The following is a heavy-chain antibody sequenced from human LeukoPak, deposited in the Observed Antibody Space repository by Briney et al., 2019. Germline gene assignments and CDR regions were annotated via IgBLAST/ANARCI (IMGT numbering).Heavy chain of an antibody. CDR3: AKDADSDSSGYYPYSFDY. V-gene: IGHV3-23*01. CDR1: GFTFSSYA. D-gene: IGHD3-22*01. Sequence: GGSLRLSCVASGFTFSSYAMSWVRQAPGKGLEWVSSMSRTGGSTYYTDSVKGRFIISRDTSKNTLYLQMNSLGAEDTAVYYCAKDADSDSSGYYPYSFDYWGQGTLVTVSS. J-gene: IGHJ4*02. CDR2: MSRTGGST.